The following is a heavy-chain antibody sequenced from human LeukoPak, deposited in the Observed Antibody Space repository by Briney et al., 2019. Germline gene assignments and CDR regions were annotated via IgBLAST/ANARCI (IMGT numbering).Heavy chain of an antibody. J-gene: IGHJ5*02. D-gene: IGHD6-19*01. V-gene: IGHV1-24*01. CDR3: ARDPLSSGWYFGNWFDP. CDR2: FDPEDGET. CDR1: GYTLTELS. Sequence: GASVKVSCKVSGYTLTELSMHWVRQAPGKGLEWMGGFDPEDGETIYAQKFQGRVTITADESTSTAYMELSSLRSEDTAVYYCARDPLSSGWYFGNWFDPWGQGTLVTVSS.